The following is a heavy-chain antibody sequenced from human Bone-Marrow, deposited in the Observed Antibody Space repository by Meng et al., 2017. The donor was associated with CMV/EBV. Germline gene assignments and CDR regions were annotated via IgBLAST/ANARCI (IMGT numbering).Heavy chain of an antibody. CDR3: APNYDFFAF. D-gene: IGHD3-3*01. CDR1: GFTFGDYA. Sequence: GESLKISCTASGFTFGDYAMSWVRQAPGKGLEWVGFIRSKAYGGTTEYAASVKGRFTISRDDSKSIAYLQMNSLKIEDTAIYYCAPNYDFFAFWGQGTLVTVSS. V-gene: IGHV3-49*04. J-gene: IGHJ4*02. CDR2: IRSKAYGGTT.